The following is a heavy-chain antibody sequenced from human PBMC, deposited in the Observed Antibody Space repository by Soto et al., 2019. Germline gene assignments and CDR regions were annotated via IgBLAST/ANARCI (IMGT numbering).Heavy chain of an antibody. CDR2: ISSSSSYI. D-gene: IGHD2-2*01. CDR1: GFTFSSYS. J-gene: IGHJ4*02. CDR3: VKDGGYCSSSSCYAPRNHYFDS. Sequence: GGSLRLSCAASGFTFSSYSMNWVRQAPGKGLEWVSSISSSSSYIYYADSVKGRFTISRDNAKNSLYLQMNSLAAADTAVYYCVKDGGYCSSSSCYAPRNHYFDSWGQGTLVTVSS. V-gene: IGHV3-21*04.